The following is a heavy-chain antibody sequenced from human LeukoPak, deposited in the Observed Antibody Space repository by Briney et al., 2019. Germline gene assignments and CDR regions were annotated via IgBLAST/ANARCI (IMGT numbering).Heavy chain of an antibody. CDR1: GFTFSSYE. V-gene: IGHV3-48*03. Sequence: GGSLRLSCAASGFTFSSYEMNWVRQAPGKGLEWVSSISSSGSTIYYADSVKGRFTISRDNAKNSLYLQMNSLRAEDTAVYYCARVLRKGPYGDGGYFYFFMDVWGKGTTVTVSS. J-gene: IGHJ6*03. D-gene: IGHD4-17*01. CDR3: ARVLRKGPYGDGGYFYFFMDV. CDR2: ISSSGSTI.